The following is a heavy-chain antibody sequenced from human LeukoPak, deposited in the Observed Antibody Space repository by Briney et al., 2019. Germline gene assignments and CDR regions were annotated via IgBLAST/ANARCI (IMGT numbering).Heavy chain of an antibody. D-gene: IGHD3-22*01. CDR3: ARDFDSSGHFDY. V-gene: IGHV3-21*01. Sequence: GGSLRLSCAASGFTFSSYAMSWVRQAPGKGLEWVSSISSSSSYIYYADSVKGRFTISRDNAKNSLYLQMNSLRAEDTAVYYCARDFDSSGHFDYWGQGTLVTVSS. CDR2: ISSSSSYI. J-gene: IGHJ4*02. CDR1: GFTFSSYA.